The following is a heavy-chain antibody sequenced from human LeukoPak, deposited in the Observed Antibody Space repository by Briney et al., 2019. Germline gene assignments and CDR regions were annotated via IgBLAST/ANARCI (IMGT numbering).Heavy chain of an antibody. J-gene: IGHJ3*02. CDR2: IYYSGST. CDR1: GGSISSYY. V-gene: IGHV4-59*01. CDR3: ARDFEYSSSPDAFDI. D-gene: IGHD6-6*01. Sequence: SETLSLTCTVSGGSISSYYWSWIRQPPGKGLEWLGYIYYSGSTNYNPSLKSRVTISVDTSKNQFSLKLSSVTAADTAVYYCARDFEYSSSPDAFDIWGQGTMVTVSS.